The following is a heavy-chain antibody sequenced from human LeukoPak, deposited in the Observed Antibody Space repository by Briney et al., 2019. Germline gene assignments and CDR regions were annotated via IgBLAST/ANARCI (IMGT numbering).Heavy chain of an antibody. CDR3: AKDTRYSNYAGGSFDI. V-gene: IGHV3-20*04. J-gene: IGHJ3*02. D-gene: IGHD4-11*01. CDR1: GFTFDDYG. CDR2: INWNGGST. Sequence: GGSLRLSCAASGFTFDDYGMSWVRQAPGKGLEWVSGINWNGGSTGYADSVKGRFTISRDNAKNSLYLQMNSLRVEDTALYYCAKDTRYSNYAGGSFDIWGQGTMVTVSS.